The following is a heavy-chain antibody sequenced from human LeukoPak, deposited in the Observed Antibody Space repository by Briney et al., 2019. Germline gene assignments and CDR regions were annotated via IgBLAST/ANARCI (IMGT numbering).Heavy chain of an antibody. J-gene: IGHJ4*02. CDR3: ARAASGGYYFDH. D-gene: IGHD3-16*01. V-gene: IGHV3-66*01. CDR1: GFTVSSNY. CDR2: IFSGGYT. Sequence: PGGSLRPSCAASGFTVSSNYMTWVRQAPGKGLEWVSIIFSGGYTYYTDSVKDRFTISRDNSKNTLYLQMNSLTAEDTAVYYCARAASGGYYFDHWGLGTLVTVSS.